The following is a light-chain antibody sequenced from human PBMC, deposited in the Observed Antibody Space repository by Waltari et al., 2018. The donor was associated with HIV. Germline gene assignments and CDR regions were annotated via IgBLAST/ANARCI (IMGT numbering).Light chain of an antibody. CDR2: DVS. CDR1: SSDVGGDDY. J-gene: IGLJ1*01. V-gene: IGLV2-11*01. CDR3: MIWHRNAYV. Sequence: QSALTQPRSVSGSPGQSVTISCTGTSSDVGGDDYVSWYQQNTRKAPQRVICDVSKRSSGVPYRVSGSKSGNTPSLTILGIQSEDEADYYCMIWHRNAYVFGSGTKVTV.